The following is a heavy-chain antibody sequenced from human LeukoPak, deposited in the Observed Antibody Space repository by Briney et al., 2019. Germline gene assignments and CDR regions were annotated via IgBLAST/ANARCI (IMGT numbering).Heavy chain of an antibody. CDR2: IYPGDSDT. V-gene: IGHV5-51*01. CDR1: GYSFTSYW. Sequence: GESLKISCKGSGYSFTSYWIGWVRQMPGKGLEWMGIIYPGDSDTRYSPSFQGQVTISADKSISTAYLQWSSLKASDTAMYYCARQPVRYSSSWAHWFDPWGQGTLVTVSS. J-gene: IGHJ5*02. D-gene: IGHD6-13*01. CDR3: ARQPVRYSSSWAHWFDP.